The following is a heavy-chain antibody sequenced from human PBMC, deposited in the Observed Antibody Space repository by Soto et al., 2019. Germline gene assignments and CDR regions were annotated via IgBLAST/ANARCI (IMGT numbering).Heavy chain of an antibody. Sequence: ASVKVSCKSSGYTFTSYAIHWVRQAPGQRLEWMGWINAGNGNTKYSQKFQGRVTITRDTSASTAYMELSSLRSEDTAVYYCARGFSSSWYSDYWGQGTLVTAPQ. CDR2: INAGNGNT. D-gene: IGHD6-13*01. CDR1: GYTFTSYA. V-gene: IGHV1-3*01. CDR3: ARGFSSSWYSDY. J-gene: IGHJ4*02.